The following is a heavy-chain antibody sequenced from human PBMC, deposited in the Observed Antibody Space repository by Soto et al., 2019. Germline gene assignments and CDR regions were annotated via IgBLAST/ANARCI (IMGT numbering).Heavy chain of an antibody. CDR3: ARDRGRDYYDSRENWFDP. J-gene: IGHJ5*02. Sequence: SETLSLTCAVSGYSISSGYYWGWIRQPPGKGLEWIGSIYHSGSTYYNPSLKSRVTISVDTSKNQFSLKLSSVTAADTAVYYCARDRGRDYYDSRENWFDPWGQGTLVTVSS. CDR1: GYSISSGYY. CDR2: IYHSGST. V-gene: IGHV4-38-2*02. D-gene: IGHD3-22*01.